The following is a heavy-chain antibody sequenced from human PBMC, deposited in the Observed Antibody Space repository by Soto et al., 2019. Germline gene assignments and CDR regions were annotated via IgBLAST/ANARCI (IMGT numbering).Heavy chain of an antibody. V-gene: IGHV3-21*01. Sequence: GGSLRLSCAASGFSFSGYNMNWVRQAPGKGLEWVSSISGSSSYIYYADSVKGRFTISRDNAKNSLYLQMNSLRAEDTAVYYCARVVYYDNSALGLWGQGTMVTVSS. J-gene: IGHJ3*01. CDR2: ISGSSSYI. D-gene: IGHD3-22*01. CDR1: GFSFSGYN. CDR3: ARVVYYDNSALGL.